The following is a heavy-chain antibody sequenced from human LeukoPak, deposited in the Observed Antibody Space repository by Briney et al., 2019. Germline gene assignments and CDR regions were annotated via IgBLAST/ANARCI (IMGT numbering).Heavy chain of an antibody. D-gene: IGHD3-9*01. CDR1: GFTFSTYN. CDR2: ITSGGGYI. Sequence: PGRSLRLSCAASGFTFSTYNMNWVRQAPGKGLEWVSSITSGGGYIYYADSVKGRFTTSRDNAKNSLSLRLDSLRAEDTAVYYCARGHYDVLTSSYKWTPDYWGQGTLVTVSS. V-gene: IGHV3-21*06. J-gene: IGHJ4*02. CDR3: ARGHYDVLTSSYKWTPDY.